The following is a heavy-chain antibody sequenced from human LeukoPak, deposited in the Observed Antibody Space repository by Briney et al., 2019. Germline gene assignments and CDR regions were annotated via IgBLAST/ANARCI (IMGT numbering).Heavy chain of an antibody. CDR1: GGTFSSYA. V-gene: IGHV1-69*05. J-gene: IGHJ3*02. CDR3: ARDFPTYCGGDCYAFDI. CDR2: IIPIFGTA. D-gene: IGHD2-21*02. Sequence: ASVKVSCKASGGTFSSYAISWVRQAPGQGLEWMGGIIPIFGTANYAQKFQGRVTITTDESTSTAYMELSSLRSEDTAVYYCARDFPTYCGGDCYAFDIWGLGTMVTVSS.